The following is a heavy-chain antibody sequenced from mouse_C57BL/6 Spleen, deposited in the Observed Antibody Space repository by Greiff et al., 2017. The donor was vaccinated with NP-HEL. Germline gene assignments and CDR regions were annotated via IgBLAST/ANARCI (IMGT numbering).Heavy chain of an antibody. CDR3: ARWVRWSPFAY. V-gene: IGHV1-26*01. J-gene: IGHJ3*01. CDR1: GYTFTDYY. CDR2: INPNNGGT. Sequence: EVQLQQSGPELVKPGASVKISCKASGYTFTDYYMNWVKQSHGKSLEWIGDINPNNGGTSYNQKFKGKATLTVDKSSSTAYMELRSLTSEDSAVYYCARWVRWSPFAYWGQGTLVTVSA. D-gene: IGHD2-3*01.